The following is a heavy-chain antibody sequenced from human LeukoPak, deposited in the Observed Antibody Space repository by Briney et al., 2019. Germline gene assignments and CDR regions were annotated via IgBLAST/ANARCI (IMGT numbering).Heavy chain of an antibody. J-gene: IGHJ4*02. Sequence: SETLSLTCTVSGGSLSSTRYYWGWIRQPPGKGLEWIGSIYYSGNTYYNPSLKSRVTISVDTSKNQFSLNLSSVTAADTAVYYCARAASYNLDYWGQGTLVTVSS. V-gene: IGHV4-39*07. CDR1: GGSLSSTRYY. D-gene: IGHD1-1*01. CDR2: IYYSGNT. CDR3: ARAASYNLDY.